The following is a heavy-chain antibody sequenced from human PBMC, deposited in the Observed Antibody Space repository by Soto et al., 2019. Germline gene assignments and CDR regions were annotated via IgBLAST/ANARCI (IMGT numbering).Heavy chain of an antibody. V-gene: IGHV1-18*01. D-gene: IGHD4-17*01. CDR3: AIANYGDNDY. CDR1: GYTFPSST. Sequence: QVQLVQSGGEVKKPGASVKVSCKASGYTFPSSTISWVRQAPGQGLEWMGWISAYNGNTKYAQKPQGRVTMTTDTSTTTAYMELRNLRSDDTAMYFCAIANYGDNDYWGQGTLVTVSS. CDR2: ISAYNGNT. J-gene: IGHJ4*02.